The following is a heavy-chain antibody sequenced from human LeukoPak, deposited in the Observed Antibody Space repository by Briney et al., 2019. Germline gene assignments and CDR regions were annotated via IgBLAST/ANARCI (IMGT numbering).Heavy chain of an antibody. CDR1: GFTFSDFA. J-gene: IGHJ3*02. Sequence: GRSLRLSCAGSGFTFSDFAIHWVRQAPGKGLEWVTVISYDGNNKYYADSVKGRFTISRDNSKNTVFLQINSLRPEDTAVYYCARVNYLDDSDFDIWGQGTMVTVSS. CDR2: ISYDGNNK. D-gene: IGHD3-22*01. V-gene: IGHV3-30*01. CDR3: ARVNYLDDSDFDI.